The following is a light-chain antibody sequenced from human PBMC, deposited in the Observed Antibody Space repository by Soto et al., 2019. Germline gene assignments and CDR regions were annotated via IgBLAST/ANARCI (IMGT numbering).Light chain of an antibody. Sequence: QSALTQPASVSVSPGQSITISCTGTSADVGGCNYVSWYQQHPDKAPKVVIYEVSNRPSGVSNRFSGSKSGNTASLTISGLQAEDEADYYCGSCTTSSILVFGTGTKVTVL. V-gene: IGLV2-14*01. J-gene: IGLJ1*01. CDR3: GSCTTSSILV. CDR1: SADVGGCNY. CDR2: EVS.